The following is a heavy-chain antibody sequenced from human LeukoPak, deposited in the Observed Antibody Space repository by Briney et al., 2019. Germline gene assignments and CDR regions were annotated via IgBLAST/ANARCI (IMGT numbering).Heavy chain of an antibody. CDR3: ARDNYGSGSYYY. J-gene: IGHJ4*02. D-gene: IGHD3-10*01. CDR1: GGSISSGGYY. Sequence: SETLSLTCTVSGGSISSGGYYWSWIRQHPGKGLEWIGYIYYSGSTYYNPSLKSRVTISVDTSKNQFSLKLSSVTAADTAVYYCARDNYGSGSYYYWGQGTLVAVSS. CDR2: IYYSGST. V-gene: IGHV4-31*03.